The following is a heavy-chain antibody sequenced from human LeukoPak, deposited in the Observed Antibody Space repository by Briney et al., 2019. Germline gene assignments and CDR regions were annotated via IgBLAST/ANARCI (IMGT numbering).Heavy chain of an antibody. J-gene: IGHJ2*01. V-gene: IGHV4-59*11. Sequence: SETLSLTCTVSGGSISSHYWNWIRQPPGKGLEWIAYINYGGSTYYNLALKSRVTISVDTSKNQFSLKLSSVTAADTAVYYCARGLISSSWYFDLWGRGTLVTVSS. CDR2: INYGGST. D-gene: IGHD6-6*01. CDR3: ARGLISSSWYFDL. CDR1: GGSISSHY.